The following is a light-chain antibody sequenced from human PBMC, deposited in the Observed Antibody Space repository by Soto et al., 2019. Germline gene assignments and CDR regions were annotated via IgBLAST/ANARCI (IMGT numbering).Light chain of an antibody. CDR2: KAS. V-gene: IGKV1-5*03. J-gene: IGKJ1*01. Sequence: DIEMTQSPSSLCASVGDRVTITCPASQVINNYLNWYQQKPAKPPNLLIYKASTLKSGVPSRCSGSGSGTEFTLTISSLQPDDFATYYCQHYKSYSEAFGQGTKVDIK. CDR1: QVINNY. CDR3: QHYKSYSEA.